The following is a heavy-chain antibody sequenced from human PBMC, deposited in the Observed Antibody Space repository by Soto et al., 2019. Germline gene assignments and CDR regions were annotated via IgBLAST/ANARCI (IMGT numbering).Heavy chain of an antibody. CDR2: IWYDGSNK. CDR3: ARDPSPYYGDYVGYYFDY. D-gene: IGHD4-17*01. J-gene: IGHJ4*02. V-gene: IGHV3-33*01. Sequence: PGGSLRLSCAASGFTFSSYGMHWVRQAPGKGLEWVAVIWYDGSNKYYADSVKGRFTISRDNSKNTLYLQMNSLRAEDTAVYYCARDPSPYYGDYVGYYFDYWGQGTLVXVSS. CDR1: GFTFSSYG.